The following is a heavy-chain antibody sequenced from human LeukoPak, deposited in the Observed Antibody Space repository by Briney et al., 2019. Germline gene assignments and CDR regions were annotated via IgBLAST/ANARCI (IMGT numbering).Heavy chain of an antibody. J-gene: IGHJ6*03. Sequence: KPSETLSLTCAVYGGSFSGYYWSWIRQPPGEGLEWTGEINHSGSTNYTPSLKSGVTISVDTSKNQVSLKLSTVTAADTAVYYCARAISDYVWGSYRQRYYYYCMDVGGKGTTVTVSS. CDR1: GGSFSGYY. D-gene: IGHD3-16*02. CDR3: ARAISDYVWGSYRQRYYYYCMDV. CDR2: INHSGST. V-gene: IGHV4-34*01.